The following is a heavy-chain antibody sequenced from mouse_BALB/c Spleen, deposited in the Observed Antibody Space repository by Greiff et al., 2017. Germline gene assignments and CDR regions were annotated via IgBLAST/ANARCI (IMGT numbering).Heavy chain of an antibody. CDR1: GFNIKDTY. V-gene: IGHV14-3*02. J-gene: IGHJ4*01. CDR2: IDPANGNT. Sequence: VQLKESGAELVKPGASVKLSCTASGFNIKDTYMHWVKQRPEQGLEWIGRIDPANGNTKYDPKFQGKATITADTSSNTAYLQLSSLTSEDTAVYYCARYYGSWAMDYWGQGTSVTVSS. D-gene: IGHD1-1*01. CDR3: ARYYGSWAMDY.